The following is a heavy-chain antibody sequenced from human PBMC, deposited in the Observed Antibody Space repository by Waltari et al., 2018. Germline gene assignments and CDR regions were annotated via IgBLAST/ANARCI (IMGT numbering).Heavy chain of an antibody. Sequence: QVQLVQSGAEVKKPGASVKVSCRASGYTFSNYAMHWLRQAPGQRPEWTGWINADEGNIKDSQHFQGRCTITRDTSASTTYLELSSVSSEDTAVYYCARGYHRSAWIVDYWGQGTLVTVSS. D-gene: IGHD1-1*01. J-gene: IGHJ4*02. CDR3: ARGYHRSAWIVDY. CDR1: GYTFSNYA. V-gene: IGHV1-3*01. CDR2: INADEGNI.